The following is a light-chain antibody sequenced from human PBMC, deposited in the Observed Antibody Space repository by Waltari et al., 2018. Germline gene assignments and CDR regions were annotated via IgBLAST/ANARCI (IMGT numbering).Light chain of an antibody. J-gene: IGLJ3*02. CDR2: SNN. Sequence: QSVLTQPPSASGTPGQRVTIPCSGSSSHIGSNTVNWYQQLPGTAPKLLIYSNNQRPSGVPDRFSGSKAGTSASLAISGLQSEDEADYYCAAWDDSLNGPVFGGGTKLTVL. CDR3: AAWDDSLNGPV. V-gene: IGLV1-44*01. CDR1: SSHIGSNT.